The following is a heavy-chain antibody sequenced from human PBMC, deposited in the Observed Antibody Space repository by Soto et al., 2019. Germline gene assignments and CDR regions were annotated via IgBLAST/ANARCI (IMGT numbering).Heavy chain of an antibody. CDR3: ARLPYCSGGSCYPGDY. D-gene: IGHD2-15*01. CDR1: GGSISSSSYY. J-gene: IGHJ4*02. CDR2: IYYSGST. V-gene: IGHV4-39*01. Sequence: QLQLQESGPGLVKPSETLSLTCTVSGGSISSSSYYWGWIRQPPGKGLEWIGSIYYSGSTYYNPSLKSRVTISVDTSKNQFSLKLSSVTAADTAVYYCARLPYCSGGSCYPGDYWGQGTLVTVSS.